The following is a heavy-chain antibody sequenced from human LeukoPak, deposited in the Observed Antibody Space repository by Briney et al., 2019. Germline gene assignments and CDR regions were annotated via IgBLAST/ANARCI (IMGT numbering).Heavy chain of an antibody. J-gene: IGHJ5*02. V-gene: IGHV4-38-2*02. CDR2: IYHSGST. CDR3: ASVRWGGNWFDP. Sequence: SETLSLTCTVSGYSISSGYYWGWIRQPPGKGLEWIGSIYHSGSTYYNPSLKSRVTISVDTSKNQFSLKLSSVTAADTAVYYCASVRWGGNWFDPWGQGTLVTVSS. D-gene: IGHD3-16*01. CDR1: GYSISSGYY.